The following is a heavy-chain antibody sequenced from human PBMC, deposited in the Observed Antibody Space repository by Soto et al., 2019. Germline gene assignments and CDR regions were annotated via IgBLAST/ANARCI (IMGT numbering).Heavy chain of an antibody. CDR2: ISNSGSTI. D-gene: IGHD6-13*01. Sequence: GGSLRLSCAASGFTFSDSYMSWIRQAPGKGLEWVAYISNSGSTIYYTDSVKGRFTISRDNAKSSLYLQMNSLRAEDTAVYYCAKDSSSWPYWGQGTLVTVSS. CDR3: AKDSSSWPY. V-gene: IGHV3-11*01. J-gene: IGHJ4*02. CDR1: GFTFSDSY.